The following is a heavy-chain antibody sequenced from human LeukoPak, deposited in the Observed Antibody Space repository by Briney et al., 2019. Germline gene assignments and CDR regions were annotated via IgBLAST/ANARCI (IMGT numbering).Heavy chain of an antibody. CDR2: INWNGGST. CDR1: GFTFDDYG. D-gene: IGHD1-26*01. Sequence: GGSLRLSCADSGFTFDDYGMSWVRQAPGKGLGWVSGINWNGGSTGYAGSVKGRFTIPRDNAKNSLYLQMNSLRAEDTALYYCARVRLQGGSYLDAFDYWGQGTLVTVSS. J-gene: IGHJ4*02. CDR3: ARVRLQGGSYLDAFDY. V-gene: IGHV3-20*04.